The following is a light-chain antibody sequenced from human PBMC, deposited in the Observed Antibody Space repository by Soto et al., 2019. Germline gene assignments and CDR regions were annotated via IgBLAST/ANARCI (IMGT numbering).Light chain of an antibody. CDR3: QQYSNWPPYT. J-gene: IGKJ2*01. CDR1: RSVSSS. V-gene: IGKV3-15*01. CDR2: DAS. Sequence: VMTQSPATLSVSPGERATLSCRASRSVSSSLAWYQLKPGQAPRLLIYDASTRATGIPARFSGSGSGTEFTLIISSLQSEDFAVYYCQQYSNWPPYTFGQGTKLEIK.